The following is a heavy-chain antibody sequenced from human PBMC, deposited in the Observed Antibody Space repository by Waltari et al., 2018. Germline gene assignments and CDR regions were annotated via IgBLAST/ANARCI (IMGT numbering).Heavy chain of an antibody. CDR1: RGSIRSYP. J-gene: IGHJ4*02. V-gene: IGHV4-4*07. CDR2: ISVSGST. CDR3: ARVKGCSSTSCFYFDY. D-gene: IGHD2-2*01. Sequence: QVQLRESGPGLVKSSETLSLTCIVSRGSIRSYPWSWIRQPAGKGLEWVGRISVSGSTNYNPSLKSRVTMSRDTSKNQFSLDLTSVTAADTAVYYCARVKGCSSTSCFYFDYWGQGILVTVSS.